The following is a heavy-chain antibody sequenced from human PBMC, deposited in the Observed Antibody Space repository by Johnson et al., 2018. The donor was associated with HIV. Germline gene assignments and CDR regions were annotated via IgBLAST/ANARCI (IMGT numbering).Heavy chain of an antibody. Sequence: VQLVESGGGLVQPGGSLRLSCAASGFTFSDHYMDWVRQAPGKGLEWVGRTRNKANSYTTEYAASVKGRFSISRDDSRKTLYLQMNSLRAEDTAVYYCAGFITTGAFDIGGQGTMVTVSS. CDR3: AGFITTGAFDI. J-gene: IGHJ3*02. CDR2: TRNKANSYTT. V-gene: IGHV3-72*01. CDR1: GFTFSDHY. D-gene: IGHD3-3*01.